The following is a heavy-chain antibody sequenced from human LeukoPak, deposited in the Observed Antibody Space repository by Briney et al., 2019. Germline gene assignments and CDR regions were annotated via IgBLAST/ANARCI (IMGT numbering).Heavy chain of an antibody. Sequence: ASVKVSCKASGGTISSYGISWVRQAPGQGLEGMGWISAYNGNTNYAQKLQGRVPLTTDTSTSTAYLELRRLRSDDTALYYCARDGAPHYYDSSGSFDYWGQGTLVTVPS. D-gene: IGHD3-22*01. CDR3: ARDGAPHYYDSSGSFDY. V-gene: IGHV1-18*01. CDR1: GGTISSYG. J-gene: IGHJ4*02. CDR2: ISAYNGNT.